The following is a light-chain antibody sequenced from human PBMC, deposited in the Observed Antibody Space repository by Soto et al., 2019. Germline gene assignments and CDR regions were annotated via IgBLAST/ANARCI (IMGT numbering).Light chain of an antibody. CDR3: QQYGTSPST. CDR2: DAS. J-gene: IGKJ3*01. Sequence: EIVLTQSPATLSLSPGERATLSCGASQSVSSSYLAWYQQKPGLAPRLLIYDASSRAPGIPDRFSGSGSGTDFTLTISRLEAEDFVVYYCQQYGTSPSTFGPGTKVDIK. V-gene: IGKV3D-20*01. CDR1: QSVSSSY.